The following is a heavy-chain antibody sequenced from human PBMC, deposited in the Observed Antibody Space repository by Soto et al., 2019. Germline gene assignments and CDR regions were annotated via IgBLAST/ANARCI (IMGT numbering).Heavy chain of an antibody. D-gene: IGHD3-10*01. Sequence: GGSLRLSCAASGFTFSSYAMSWVRQAPGKGLEWVSAISGSGGSTYYADSAKGRFTISRDNSKNTLYLQMNSLRAEDTAVYYCARPLEWFGDDAFDLWGPGTMVTVSS. CDR3: ARPLEWFGDDAFDL. CDR2: ISGSGGST. CDR1: GFTFSSYA. J-gene: IGHJ3*01. V-gene: IGHV3-23*01.